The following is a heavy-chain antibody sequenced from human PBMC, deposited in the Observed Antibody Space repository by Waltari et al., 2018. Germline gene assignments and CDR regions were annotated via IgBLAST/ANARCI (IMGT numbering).Heavy chain of an antibody. CDR1: GGSISSYY. CDR2: IYTSGST. D-gene: IGHD6-13*01. J-gene: IGHJ6*03. Sequence: GPGLVKPSETLSLTCTVSGGSISSYYWSWIRQPAGKGLEWIGRIYTSGSTNYNPSLKSRVTMSVDTSKNQFSLKLSSVTAADTAVYYCARAEYSSSWYVADYYYYMDVWGKGTTVTVSS. V-gene: IGHV4-4*07. CDR3: ARAEYSSSWYVADYYYYMDV.